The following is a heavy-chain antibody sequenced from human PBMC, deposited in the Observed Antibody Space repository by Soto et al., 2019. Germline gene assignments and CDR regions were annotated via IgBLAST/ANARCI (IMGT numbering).Heavy chain of an antibody. J-gene: IGHJ4*02. CDR1: GFTFSGYA. D-gene: IGHD6-19*01. CDR3: AREEQWLVRGYQGY. Sequence: GGSLRLSCAASGFTFSGYAMHWVRQAPGKGLEWVAVISYDGSNKYYADSVKGRFTISRDNSKNTLYLQMNSLRAEDTAVYYCAREEQWLVRGYQGYSGQGTLVTVSS. CDR2: ISYDGSNK. V-gene: IGHV3-30-3*01.